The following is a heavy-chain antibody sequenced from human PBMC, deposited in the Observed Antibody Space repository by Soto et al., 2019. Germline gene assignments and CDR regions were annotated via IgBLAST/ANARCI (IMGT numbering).Heavy chain of an antibody. J-gene: IGHJ4*02. CDR3: AKDYRLVVVITPDY. D-gene: IGHD3-22*01. V-gene: IGHV3-23*01. CDR2: ITGSGGST. CDR1: GFTFSSYA. Sequence: EVQLLESGGGLVQPGGSLRLSCAASGFTFSSYAMSWVRQAPGKGLEWVSTITGSGGSTYYPDSVKGRFTISRDNSKNTLYLQMNSLRAEDTAVYFCAKDYRLVVVITPDYWGQGTLVTVSS.